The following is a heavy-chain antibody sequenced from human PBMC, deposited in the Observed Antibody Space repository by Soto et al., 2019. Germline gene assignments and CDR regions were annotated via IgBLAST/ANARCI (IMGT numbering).Heavy chain of an antibody. D-gene: IGHD1-26*01. Sequence: RRLSCAASGFTFTDYWMSWVRQAPGKGLEWVANLNQDGSEKNCVDSVKGRFTISRDNAKNSVYLQLNSLRAEDPAVYYCARDRFIGTYYVKGVTYLFDYWGQGAPVTVPS. CDR3: ARDRFIGTYYVKGVTYLFDY. CDR1: GFTFTDYW. CDR2: LNQDGSEK. J-gene: IGHJ4*02. V-gene: IGHV3-7*03.